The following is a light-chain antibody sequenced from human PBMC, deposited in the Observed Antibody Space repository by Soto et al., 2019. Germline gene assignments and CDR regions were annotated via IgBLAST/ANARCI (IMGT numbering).Light chain of an antibody. CDR3: QQYGSSPRT. J-gene: IGKJ1*01. V-gene: IGKV3-20*01. CDR1: QSVSSSY. CDR2: GAS. Sequence: EIVLTQSPGTLSLSPGERANLSCRASQSVSSSYLAWYQQKPGQAPRLLIYGASSRATGIPDMFSGSGSGTDFTLTISRLEPEDFAVYYCQQYGSSPRTFGQGTKVEIK.